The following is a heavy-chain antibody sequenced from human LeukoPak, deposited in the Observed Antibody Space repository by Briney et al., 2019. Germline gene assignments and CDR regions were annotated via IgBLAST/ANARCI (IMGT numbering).Heavy chain of an antibody. D-gene: IGHD3-3*01. CDR2: IIPILGIA. Sequence: GASVKVSCKASGGTFSSYTISWVRQAPAQGLEWMGRIIPILGIANYAQKFQGRVTITADKSTSTAYMELSSLRSEDTAVYYCAGGGDDFWSGYYGYWGQGTLVTVSS. J-gene: IGHJ4*02. CDR1: GGTFSSYT. CDR3: AGGGDDFWSGYYGY. V-gene: IGHV1-69*02.